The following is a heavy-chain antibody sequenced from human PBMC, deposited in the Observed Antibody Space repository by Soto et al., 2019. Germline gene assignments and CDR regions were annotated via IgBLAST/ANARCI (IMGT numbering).Heavy chain of an antibody. Sequence: VSVKVSCKASGYTFTSYYMHWVRQAPGQGLEWMGIINPSGGSTSYAQKFQGRVTMTRDTSTSTVYMELSSLRSEDTAVYYCARRPELDSTGITGTTPFDYWGQGTLVTVSS. V-gene: IGHV1-46*01. D-gene: IGHD1-7*01. CDR3: ARRPELDSTGITGTTPFDY. J-gene: IGHJ4*02. CDR1: GYTFTSYY. CDR2: INPSGGST.